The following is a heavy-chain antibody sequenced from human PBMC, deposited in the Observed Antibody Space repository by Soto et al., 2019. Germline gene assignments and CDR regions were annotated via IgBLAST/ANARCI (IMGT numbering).Heavy chain of an antibody. CDR1: GFTFSSYA. Sequence: GSLRLSCAASGFTFSSYAMHWVRQAPGKGLEWVSVISGSGDSTYYADSVKGRFTISRDNSKNTLYLQMNSLRTEDTAVYYCARRGPGTYFDYWGQGTLVTVSS. V-gene: IGHV3-23*01. CDR3: ARRGPGTYFDY. J-gene: IGHJ4*02. D-gene: IGHD6-13*01. CDR2: ISGSGDST.